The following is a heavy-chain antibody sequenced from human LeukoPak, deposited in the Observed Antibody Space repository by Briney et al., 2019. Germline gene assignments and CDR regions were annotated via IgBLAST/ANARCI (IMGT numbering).Heavy chain of an antibody. CDR3: ARDPNGDYVGAFDI. CDR1: GFTFSTYA. V-gene: IGHV3-23*01. J-gene: IGHJ3*02. CDR2: ISNNGDST. Sequence: GGSLRLSCAASGFTFSTYAMTWVRQAPGRGLEGVSSISNNGDSTFYADSVRGRFTISRDNSKNTLYLRMNSLRAEDTALYYCARDPNGDYVGAFDILGQGTMVIVSS. D-gene: IGHD4-17*01.